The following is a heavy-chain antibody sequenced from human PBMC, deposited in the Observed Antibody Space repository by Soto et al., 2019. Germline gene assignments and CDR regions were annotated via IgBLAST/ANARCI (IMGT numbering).Heavy chain of an antibody. CDR1: GGSFSDYH. CDR2: INHSGGT. D-gene: IGHD4-17*01. V-gene: IGHV4-34*01. CDR3: ARDQISNHGDRAFDI. J-gene: IGHJ3*02. Sequence: SETLSLTCAVSGGSFSDYHRSWIRQPPGKGLEWIGEINHSGGTNYNPSLKSRVTISVDTSKNQFSLRLSSVTAADTAVYYCARDQISNHGDRAFDIWGQGTMVTVSS.